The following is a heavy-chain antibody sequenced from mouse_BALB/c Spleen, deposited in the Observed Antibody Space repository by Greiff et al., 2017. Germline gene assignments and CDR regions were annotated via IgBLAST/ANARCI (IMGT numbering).Heavy chain of an antibody. CDR2: IYPGDGDT. V-gene: IGHV1-80*01. CDR1: GYAFSSYW. CDR3: ARKGAYDYDGGGLYAMDY. Sequence: QVQLKESGAELVRPGSSVKISCKASGYAFSSYWMNWVKQRPGQGLEWIGQIYPGDGDTNYNGKFKGKATLTADKSSSTAYMQLSSLTSEDSAVYFCARKGAYDYDGGGLYAMDYWGQGTSVTVSS. J-gene: IGHJ4*01. D-gene: IGHD2-4*01.